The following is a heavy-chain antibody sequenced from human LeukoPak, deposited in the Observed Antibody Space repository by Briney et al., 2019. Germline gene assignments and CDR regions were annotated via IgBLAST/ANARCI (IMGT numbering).Heavy chain of an antibody. V-gene: IGHV1-8*03. CDR1: GYTFTGYY. CDR2: MNPNSGNT. CDR3: GTLLSNGPFDY. Sequence: ASVKVSCKASGYTFTGYYMHWVRQAPGQGLEWMGWMNPNSGNTGYAQKFQGRVTITRNTSISTAYMELSRLRSDDTAAYYCGTLLSNGPFDYWGQGSLVTVSS. J-gene: IGHJ4*02.